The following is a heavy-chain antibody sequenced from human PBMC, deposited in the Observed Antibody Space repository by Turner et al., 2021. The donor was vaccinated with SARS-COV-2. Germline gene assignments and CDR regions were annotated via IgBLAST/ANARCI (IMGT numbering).Heavy chain of an antibody. CDR1: GYTLIELS. V-gene: IGHV1-24*01. D-gene: IGHD4-4*01. Sequence: QVKLVQSGAEAKKPGASVKVSCKVSGYTLIELSMHWVRQAPGKGLEWMGGFDPEDGETIYAQKFQGRVTMTEDTSTDTAYMELSSLRSDDTAVYYCATAPGMTTTGWFDPWGQGTLVTVSS. CDR3: ATAPGMTTTGWFDP. J-gene: IGHJ5*02. CDR2: FDPEDGET.